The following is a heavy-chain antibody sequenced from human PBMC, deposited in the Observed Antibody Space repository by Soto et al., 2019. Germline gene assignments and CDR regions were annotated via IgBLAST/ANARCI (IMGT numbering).Heavy chain of an antibody. CDR1: GFTFDDYA. Sequence: EVQLVESGGGLVQPGRSLRLSCAASGFTFDDYAMHWVRQAPGKGLEWVSGISWNSGSIGYADSVKGRFTISRDNAKNSLYLQMNSLRAEDTALYYCAKASGITMIVVVDAFDIWGQGTMVTVSS. V-gene: IGHV3-9*01. D-gene: IGHD3-22*01. CDR2: ISWNSGSI. CDR3: AKASGITMIVVVDAFDI. J-gene: IGHJ3*02.